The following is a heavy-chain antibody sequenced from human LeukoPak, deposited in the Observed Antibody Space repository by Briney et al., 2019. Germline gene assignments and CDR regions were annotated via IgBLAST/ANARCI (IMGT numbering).Heavy chain of an antibody. CDR1: GFTFSSYW. V-gene: IGHV3-48*04. Sequence: PGGSLRLSCAASGFTFSSYWMSWVRQAPGKGLEWVSYISSSGSTIYYADSVKGRFTISRDNAKNSLYLQMNSLRAEDTAVYYCARAFWSGNNFDYWGQGTLVTVSS. J-gene: IGHJ4*02. CDR2: ISSSGSTI. CDR3: ARAFWSGNNFDY. D-gene: IGHD3-3*01.